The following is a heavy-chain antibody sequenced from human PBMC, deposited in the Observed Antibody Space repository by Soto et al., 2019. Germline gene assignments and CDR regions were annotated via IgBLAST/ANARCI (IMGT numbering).Heavy chain of an antibody. Sequence: QVQLVQSGAEVKKPGASVMVSCKASGYTFTSYYMHWLRQAPGQGLEWMGIINPSSGSTNFARKSQGRRSLTTGTTASLLFTELKSLGSEATAVYYCARSITATAGDWLNPWGQGTLVTVSS. D-gene: IGHD1-20*01. CDR2: INPSSGST. J-gene: IGHJ5*02. V-gene: IGHV1-46*01. CDR1: GYTFTSYY. CDR3: ARSITATAGDWLNP.